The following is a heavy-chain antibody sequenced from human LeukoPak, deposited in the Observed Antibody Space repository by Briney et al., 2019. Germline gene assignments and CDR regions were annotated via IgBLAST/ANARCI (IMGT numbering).Heavy chain of an antibody. Sequence: GGSLRLSCAASGFTFSSYSMNWVRQAPGKGLEWVSSISSSSSNIYYADSVKGRFTISRDNAKNSLYLQMNSLRAEDTAVYYCARAMIVGNRAFDIWGQGTMVTVSS. CDR1: GFTFSSYS. V-gene: IGHV3-21*01. J-gene: IGHJ3*02. CDR2: ISSSSSNI. D-gene: IGHD3-22*01. CDR3: ARAMIVGNRAFDI.